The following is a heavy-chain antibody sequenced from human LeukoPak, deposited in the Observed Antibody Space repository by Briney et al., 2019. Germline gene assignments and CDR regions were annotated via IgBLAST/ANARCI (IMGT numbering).Heavy chain of an antibody. CDR2: IYYSGST. V-gene: IGHV4-39*07. CDR3: ARAGYYYYGMDV. J-gene: IGHJ6*02. Sequence: SETLSFTCTVSGGSISSSSYYWGWIRQPPGKGLEWIGSIYYSGSTYYNPSLKSRVTISVDTSKNQFSLKLSSVTAADTAVYYCARAGYYYYGMDVWGQGTTVTVSS. CDR1: GGSISSSSYY.